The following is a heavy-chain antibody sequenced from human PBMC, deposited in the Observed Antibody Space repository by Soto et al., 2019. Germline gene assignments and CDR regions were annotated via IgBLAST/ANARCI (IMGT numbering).Heavy chain of an antibody. V-gene: IGHV1-18*01. J-gene: IGHJ5*02. D-gene: IGHD6-13*01. CDR1: GYTFISYG. Sequence: ASVKVSCKASGYTFISYGISWVRQAPGQGLEWMGWISAYNGNTNYAQKLQGRVTMTTDTSTSTAYMELRSLRSDDTAVYYCARVQGIAAAGSWFDPWGQGTLVTVSS. CDR2: ISAYNGNT. CDR3: ARVQGIAAAGSWFDP.